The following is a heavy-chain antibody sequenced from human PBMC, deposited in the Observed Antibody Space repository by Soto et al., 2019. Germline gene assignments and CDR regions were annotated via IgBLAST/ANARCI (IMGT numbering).Heavy chain of an antibody. J-gene: IGHJ4*02. CDR1: GYTFTSYG. V-gene: IGHV1-18*01. Sequence: QVQLVQSGAEVKKPGASVKVSCKASGYTFTSYGISWVRQAPGQGLEWMGWISAYNGNTNYAQKLPGRVTMATATSTSAAYMELRSLRSDDTAVYYCARLWGYGDYGEMGYWGQGTLVTVSS. CDR3: ARLWGYGDYGEMGY. CDR2: ISAYNGNT. D-gene: IGHD4-17*01.